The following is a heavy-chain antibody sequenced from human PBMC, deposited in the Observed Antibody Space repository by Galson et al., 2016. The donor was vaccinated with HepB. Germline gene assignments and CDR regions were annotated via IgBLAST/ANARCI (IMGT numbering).Heavy chain of an antibody. CDR3: ARIQTANCSSTSCYALDF. Sequence: PALVKPTQTLTLTCTFSGFSLSTGGMGLSWIRQPPGKALEWLARIDWADGKYYSTSLKTRLTLSKDTPKNQVVLRMTNMDPVDTATYYCARIQTANCSSTSCYALDFWGQGTRVTVSS. D-gene: IGHD2-2*01. J-gene: IGHJ4*02. CDR1: GFSLSTGGMG. CDR2: IDWADGK. V-gene: IGHV2-70*11.